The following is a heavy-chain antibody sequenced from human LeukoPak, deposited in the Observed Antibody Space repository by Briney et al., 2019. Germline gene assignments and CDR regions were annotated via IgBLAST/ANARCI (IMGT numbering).Heavy chain of an antibody. J-gene: IGHJ4*02. CDR1: GFTFSSYE. V-gene: IGHV3-48*03. D-gene: IGHD1-1*01. CDR2: INSSGSTI. Sequence: SGGSLRLSCAASGFTFSSYEMNWVRQAPGKGLEWVSYINSSGSTIYYADSVKGRFTISRDNAKNSLYLQMNSLRAEDTAVYYCARESLGTDYWGQGTLVTVSS. CDR3: ARESLGTDY.